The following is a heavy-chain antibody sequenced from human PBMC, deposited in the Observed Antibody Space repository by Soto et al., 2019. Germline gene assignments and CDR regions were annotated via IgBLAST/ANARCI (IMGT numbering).Heavy chain of an antibody. CDR3: ARDCAVAGNINFDY. CDR1: GYTFTSYA. Sequence: QVQLVQSGAEVKRPGASVKVSCKASGYTFTSYAMHWVRQAPGQRLEWMGWINTGNGNTKYSQNFQGRVTITRDTSASTAYIELSSLKSEDTAVYYCARDCAVAGNINFDYWGQGTLVTVSS. D-gene: IGHD6-19*01. V-gene: IGHV1-3*04. J-gene: IGHJ4*02. CDR2: INTGNGNT.